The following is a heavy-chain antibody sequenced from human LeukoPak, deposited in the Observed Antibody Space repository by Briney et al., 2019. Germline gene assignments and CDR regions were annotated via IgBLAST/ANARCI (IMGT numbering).Heavy chain of an antibody. CDR3: ARGRPDDFWSGYYYYYYGMDV. CDR2: IYYSGST. V-gene: IGHV4-59*01. D-gene: IGHD3-3*01. J-gene: IGHJ6*02. CDR1: GGSISSYY. Sequence: PSETLSLTCTVSGGSISSYYWSWIRQPPGKGLEWIGYIYYSGSTNYNPSLKSRVTISVDTSKNQFSLKLSSVTAADTAVYYCARGRPDDFWSGYYYYYYGMDVWGQGTTVTVSS.